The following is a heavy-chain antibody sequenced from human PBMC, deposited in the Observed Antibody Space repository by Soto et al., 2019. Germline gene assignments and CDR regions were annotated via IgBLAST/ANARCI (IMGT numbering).Heavy chain of an antibody. Sequence: SETLSLTCTVSCGSISGYYGSWIRQPPGKGLEWIGYIYYSGSTNYNPSLKSRGNISVDTSKNQSYMKLSSVPAAATAVHYCATRYGSCFDYWGKGTLVTVSS. V-gene: IGHV4-59*01. J-gene: IGHJ4*02. CDR3: ATRYGSCFDY. D-gene: IGHD5-18*01. CDR2: IYYSGST. CDR1: CGSISGYY.